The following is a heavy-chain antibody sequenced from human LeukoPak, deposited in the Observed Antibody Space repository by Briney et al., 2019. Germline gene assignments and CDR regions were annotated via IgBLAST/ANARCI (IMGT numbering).Heavy chain of an antibody. J-gene: IGHJ4*02. D-gene: IGHD3-3*01. Sequence: PSETLSLTCTVSGGSISSYYWSWIRQPPGKGLEWIGYIYYSGSTNYNPSLKSRVTISVGTSKNQFSLKLSSVTAADTAVYYCARAYYDFWSGYPYYFDYWGQGTLVTVSS. CDR1: GGSISSYY. CDR3: ARAYYDFWSGYPYYFDY. V-gene: IGHV4-59*01. CDR2: IYYSGST.